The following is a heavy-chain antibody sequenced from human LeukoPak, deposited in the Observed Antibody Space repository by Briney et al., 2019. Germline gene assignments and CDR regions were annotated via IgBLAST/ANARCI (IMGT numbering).Heavy chain of an antibody. V-gene: IGHV4-39*01. CDR3: ARHDSSGWLFDY. D-gene: IGHD6-19*01. J-gene: IGHJ4*02. CDR2: IYYSGST. CDR1: GGSISSSSYY. Sequence: SETLSLTCTVSGGSISSSSYYWGWIRQPPGKGLEWIGSIYYSGSTYYNPSLKSRVTISVDTSKNQFSLKLSSVTGADTTVYYCARHDSSGWLFDYWGQGTLVTVSS.